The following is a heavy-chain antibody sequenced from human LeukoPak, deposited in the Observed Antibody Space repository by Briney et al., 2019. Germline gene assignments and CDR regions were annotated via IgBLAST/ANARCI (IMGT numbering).Heavy chain of an antibody. CDR2: INWSSSQI. D-gene: IGHD3-10*01. CDR1: KFTFEDYA. Sequence: GGSLRLSCAASKFTFEDYAMHWVRQVSGKGLEWVAGINWSSSQIAYADSVKGRFTISRDNSKNTLYLQMNSLRVEDTAVYYCARVSSMLRGPLVIYYFDFWGQGTLVTVSS. J-gene: IGHJ4*02. CDR3: ARVSSMLRGPLVIYYFDF. V-gene: IGHV3-9*01.